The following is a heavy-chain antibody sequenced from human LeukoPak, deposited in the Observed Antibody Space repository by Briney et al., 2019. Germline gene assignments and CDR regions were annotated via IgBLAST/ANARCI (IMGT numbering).Heavy chain of an antibody. CDR1: GYTFTTYI. V-gene: IGHV1-18*01. D-gene: IGHD4-17*01. J-gene: IGHJ4*02. CDR2: ISPYNGNT. Sequence: ASVSVSCKASGYTFTTYIISWVRRAPGQGLEWMGWISPYNGNTNYAQKLQGRVTMTTDTSTSTAYMELRSLRSDDSAVYYCARSYGDYEIDYWGQGTLVTVSS. CDR3: ARSYGDYEIDY.